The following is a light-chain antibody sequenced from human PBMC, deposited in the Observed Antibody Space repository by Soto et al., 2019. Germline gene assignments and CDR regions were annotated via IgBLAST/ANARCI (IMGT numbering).Light chain of an antibody. CDR1: QGISNF. V-gene: IGKV1-27*01. CDR3: HKYNSAPWT. CDR2: AAA. J-gene: IGKJ1*01. Sequence: DIQMTQSPSSLSASVGDRVTITCRASQGISNFLAWHQQKPGKVPKLLIYAAATLQSGVPSRFSGRGSGTDFTLTITCLQPEDVATYYCHKYNSAPWTFGQGTKVEI.